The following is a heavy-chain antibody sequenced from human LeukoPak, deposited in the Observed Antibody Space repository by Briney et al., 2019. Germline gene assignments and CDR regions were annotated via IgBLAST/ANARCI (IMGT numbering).Heavy chain of an antibody. Sequence: PSETLSLTCTVSGGSISSGGYYWSWIRQPPGKGLEWLGYIYRSGSTYYNPSLKSRVTISLDRSKNQFSLNLSSVTAADTAVYYCARHVNHKWELIYAFDIWGQGTMVTVSS. V-gene: IGHV4-30-2*01. CDR3: ARHVNHKWELIYAFDI. CDR2: IYRSGST. J-gene: IGHJ3*02. D-gene: IGHD1-26*01. CDR1: GGSISSGGYY.